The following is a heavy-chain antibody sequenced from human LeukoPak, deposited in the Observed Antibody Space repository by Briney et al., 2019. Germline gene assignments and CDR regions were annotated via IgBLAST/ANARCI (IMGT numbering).Heavy chain of an antibody. CDR2: ISTNSGTI. CDR3: VRGLTIVGVAPVHH. D-gene: IGHD1-26*01. J-gene: IGHJ5*02. V-gene: IGHV3-48*01. Sequence: PGGSLRLSCEASGFTFSIYTMNWVRQAPGKGLEWISYISTNSGTIWYADSVKGRFSISRDNAKNSLFLHMSSLRAEDTAVYYCVRGLTIVGVAPVHHWGQGTLVTVS. CDR1: GFTFSIYT.